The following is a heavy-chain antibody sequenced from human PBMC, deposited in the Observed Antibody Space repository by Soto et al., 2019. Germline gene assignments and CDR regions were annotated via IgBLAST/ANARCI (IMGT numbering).Heavy chain of an antibody. CDR2: IWYDGSNK. Sequence: GGSLRLSCAASGFTFSSYGMHWVRQAPGKGLEWVAVIWYDGSNKYYADSVKGRFTISRDNSKNTLYLQMNSLRAEDTAVYYCARDGDYDILTGYYIVPHYYGMDVWGQGTTVTVSS. D-gene: IGHD3-9*01. J-gene: IGHJ6*02. V-gene: IGHV3-33*01. CDR1: GFTFSSYG. CDR3: ARDGDYDILTGYYIVPHYYGMDV.